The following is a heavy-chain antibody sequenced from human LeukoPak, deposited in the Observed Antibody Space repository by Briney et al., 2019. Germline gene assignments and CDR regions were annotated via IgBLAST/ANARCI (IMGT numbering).Heavy chain of an antibody. V-gene: IGHV4-34*01. CDR1: GGSIRSYY. CDR3: ARRGYTYGWGWFDP. CDR2: VNHSGST. Sequence: SETLSLTCTVSGGSIRSYYWSWIRQPPGKGLEWIGEVNHSGSTNYNPSLKSRVTISVDTSKNQFSLKVNSVTAADTAVYYCARRGYTYGWGWFDPWGQGTLVTVSS. D-gene: IGHD5-18*01. J-gene: IGHJ5*02.